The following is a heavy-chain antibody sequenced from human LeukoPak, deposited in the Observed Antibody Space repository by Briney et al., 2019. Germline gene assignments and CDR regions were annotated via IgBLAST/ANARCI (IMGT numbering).Heavy chain of an antibody. Sequence: PGGSLRLSCAASGFTFSTYWMDWVRQAPGKGLEWVANIKEDGSEKYYEDSVKGRFTISRDNAKNTLYLQMSSLRAEDTAVYYCARDRGPRTGFMVREAYDYWGQGTLVTVSS. CDR2: IKEDGSEK. D-gene: IGHD3-10*01. CDR1: GFTFSTYW. CDR3: ARDRGPRTGFMVREAYDY. J-gene: IGHJ4*02. V-gene: IGHV3-7*01.